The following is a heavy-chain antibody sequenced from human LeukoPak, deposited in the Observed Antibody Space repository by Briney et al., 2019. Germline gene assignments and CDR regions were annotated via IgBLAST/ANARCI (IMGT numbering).Heavy chain of an antibody. CDR2: IYPGDSDT. J-gene: IGHJ5*02. CDR3: ARAYNSNRNWFDP. Sequence: KHGESLKISCKGSGYRFTSYWIAWVRQMPGKGLEWMGIIYPGDSDTRYSPSFQGQVTISADKSTSTAYLQWSSLKASDTAMYYCARAYNSNRNWFDPWGQGTLVTVSS. CDR1: GYRFTSYW. V-gene: IGHV5-51*01. D-gene: IGHD1-20*01.